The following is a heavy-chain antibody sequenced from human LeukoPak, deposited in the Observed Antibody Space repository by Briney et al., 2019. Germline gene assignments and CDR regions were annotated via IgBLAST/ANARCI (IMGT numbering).Heavy chain of an antibody. V-gene: IGHV4-30-4*01. CDR1: GGSISSGDYY. Sequence: SETLSLTCTVSGGSISSGDYYWSWIRKPPGNGLEWIGYIYYSGSTYYHPSLKSRVTISVDTSKNQFSLKLSSVTAADTAVYYCARERGDYRMDVWGQGTTVTVSS. CDR2: IYYSGST. CDR3: ARERGDYRMDV. J-gene: IGHJ6*02.